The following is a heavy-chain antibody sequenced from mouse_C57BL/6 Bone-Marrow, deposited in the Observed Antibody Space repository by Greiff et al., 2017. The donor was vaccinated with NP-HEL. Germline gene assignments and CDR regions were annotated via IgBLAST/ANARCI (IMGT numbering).Heavy chain of an antibody. J-gene: IGHJ2*01. CDR1: EYEFPSHD. V-gene: IGHV5-2*01. D-gene: IGHD2-1*01. CDR3: ARLYSLYYFDY. CDR2: INSDGGST. Sequence: EVQLMESGGGLVQPGASLKLSCESNEYEFPSHDMSWVRKTPEKRLELVAAINSDGGSTYYPDTMERRFIISRDHTKKTLYLQMSSRRSEDTALDYCARLYSLYYFDYWGQGTTLTVSS.